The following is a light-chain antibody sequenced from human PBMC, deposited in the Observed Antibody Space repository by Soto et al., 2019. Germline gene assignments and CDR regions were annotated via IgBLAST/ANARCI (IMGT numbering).Light chain of an antibody. V-gene: IGLV2-8*01. J-gene: IGLJ1*01. CDR1: SSDIGAYDY. Sequence: QSALTQPPSASGSPGQSVTISCTGTSSDIGAYDYVSWYQQHPGKAPKLILYEVSNRPAGISDRFSGSKSAITASLTISGLQAEDEADYFCCSYTGITDTLPYAFGTGTKLTVL. CDR2: EVS. CDR3: CSYTGITDTLPYA.